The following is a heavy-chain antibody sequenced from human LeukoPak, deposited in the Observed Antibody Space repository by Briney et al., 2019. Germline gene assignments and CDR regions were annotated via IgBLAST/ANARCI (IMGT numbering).Heavy chain of an antibody. D-gene: IGHD6-13*01. CDR3: ARREQQLISWGYYYYYMDV. CDR1: GYTFTGYY. V-gene: IGHV1-2*02. CDR2: INPNSGGT. J-gene: IGHJ6*03. Sequence: ASVKVSCKASGYTFTGYYMHWVRQAPGQGLEWMGWINPNSGGTNYAQKFQGRVTMTRDTSISTAYMELSSLRSEDTAVYYCARREQQLISWGYYYYYMDVWGKGTTVTVSS.